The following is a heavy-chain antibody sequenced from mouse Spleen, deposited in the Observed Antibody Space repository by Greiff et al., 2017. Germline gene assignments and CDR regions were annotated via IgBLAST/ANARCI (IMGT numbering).Heavy chain of an antibody. CDR3: ASSYGNYVRDAMDY. D-gene: IGHD2-1*01. CDR1: GYSFTSYY. J-gene: IGHJ4*01. CDR2: IYPGSGNT. Sequence: VMLVESGPELVKPGASVKISCKASGYSFTSYYIHWVKQRPGQGLEWIGWIYPGSGNTKYNEKFKGKATLTADTSSSTAYMQLSSLTSEDSAVYYCASSYGNYVRDAMDYWGQGTSVTVSS. V-gene: IGHV1-66*01.